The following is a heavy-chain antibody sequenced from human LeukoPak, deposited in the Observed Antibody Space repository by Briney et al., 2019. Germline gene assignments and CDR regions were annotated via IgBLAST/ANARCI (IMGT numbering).Heavy chain of an antibody. CDR3: ARWRVTAKAPVFDY. J-gene: IGHJ4*02. Sequence: PSETLSLTCTVSGGSISSGDYYWSWIRQPPGKGLEWIGYIYYSGSTYYNPSLKSRVTISVDTSKNQFSLKLSSVTAADTAVYYCARWRVTAKAPVFDYWGQGTLVTVSS. V-gene: IGHV4-30-4*01. CDR2: IYYSGST. CDR1: GGSISSGDYY. D-gene: IGHD4-11*01.